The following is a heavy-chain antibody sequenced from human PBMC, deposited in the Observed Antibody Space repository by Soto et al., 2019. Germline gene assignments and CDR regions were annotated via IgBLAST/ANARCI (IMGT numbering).Heavy chain of an antibody. CDR1: GYTFTSYD. V-gene: IGHV1-8*01. CDR3: ARGPSRYDSSGYFRDDAFDI. D-gene: IGHD3-22*01. Sequence: ASVKVSCKASGYTFTSYDINCVRQATGQVLEWMGWMNPNSGNTGYAQKFQGRVTMTRNTSISTAYMELSSLRSEDTAVYYCARGPSRYDSSGYFRDDAFDIWGQGTMVTVSS. J-gene: IGHJ3*02. CDR2: MNPNSGNT.